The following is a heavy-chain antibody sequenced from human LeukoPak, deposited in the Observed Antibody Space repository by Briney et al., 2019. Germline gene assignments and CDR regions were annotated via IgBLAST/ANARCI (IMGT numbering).Heavy chain of an antibody. J-gene: IGHJ4*02. CDR2: IYSGGST. D-gene: IGHD6-6*01. V-gene: IGHV3-66*01. Sequence: GGSLRLSCAASGFTFSSYNMTWVRQAPGKGLEWVSVIYSGGSTYYADSVKGRFTISRDNSKNTLYLQMNSLRAEDTAVYYCASSSPFRNYWGQGTLVTVSS. CDR1: GFTFSSYN. CDR3: ASSSPFRNY.